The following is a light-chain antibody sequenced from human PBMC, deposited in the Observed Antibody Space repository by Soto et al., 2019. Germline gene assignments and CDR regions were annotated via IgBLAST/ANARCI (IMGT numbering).Light chain of an antibody. V-gene: IGLV2-14*01. CDR1: SSDVGGYNY. CDR3: SSYTSASTLLYL. CDR2: GVT. J-gene: IGLJ1*01. Sequence: QSALTQPASVSGSPGQSINISCTGTSSDVGGYNYVSWYQQHPGIAPKLLIYGVTNRPSGVSTRFSGSKSGNTASLTISGLQAEDEADYHCSSYTSASTLLYLFGTGTKVTVL.